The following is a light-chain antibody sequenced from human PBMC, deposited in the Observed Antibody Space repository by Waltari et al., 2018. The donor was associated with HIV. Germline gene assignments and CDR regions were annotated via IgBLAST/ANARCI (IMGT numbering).Light chain of an antibody. CDR3: SSYAGRDIRVV. J-gene: IGLJ2*01. Sequence: ALTQPPSAPGSPGQSVTISCTGGDSDIGSTTLVSWYQQHPGKAPKLMLYEVNKRPSGVSHRFSGAKSGSVASLTVSGLQADDEADYYCSSYAGRDIRVVFGGGTKLTVL. CDR2: EVN. CDR1: DSDIGSTTL. V-gene: IGLV2-8*01.